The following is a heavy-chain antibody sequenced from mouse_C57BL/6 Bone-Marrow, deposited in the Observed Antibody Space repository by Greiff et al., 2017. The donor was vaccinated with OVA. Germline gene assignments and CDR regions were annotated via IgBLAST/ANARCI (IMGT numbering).Heavy chain of an antibody. V-gene: IGHV1-72*01. CDR3: ARGVTTVVAPYYDAMDY. Sequence: VQLQQPGAELVKPGASVKLSCKASGYTFTSYWMHWVKQRPGRGLEWIGRIDPNSGGTKYNEKFKSKATLTADKPSSTAYMQLSSLTSEDSAVYYGARGVTTVVAPYYDAMDYWGQGTSVTVSS. D-gene: IGHD1-1*01. J-gene: IGHJ4*01. CDR1: GYTFTSYW. CDR2: IDPNSGGT.